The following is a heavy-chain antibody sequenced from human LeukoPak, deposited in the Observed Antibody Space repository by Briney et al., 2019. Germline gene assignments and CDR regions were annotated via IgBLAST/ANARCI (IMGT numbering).Heavy chain of an antibody. J-gene: IGHJ5*02. CDR3: AKGSYYSGSGSFSQYGWFDP. D-gene: IGHD3-10*01. CDR2: ISSSDSTI. Sequence: GGSLRLSCAASGFTFSDYYMSWIRQAPGKGLEWVAYISSSDSTIYYADSVKGRFTISRDNAKRSLYLQMNSLRAEDTALYYCAKGSYYSGSGSFSQYGWFDPWGQGTLVTVSS. CDR1: GFTFSDYY. V-gene: IGHV3-11*01.